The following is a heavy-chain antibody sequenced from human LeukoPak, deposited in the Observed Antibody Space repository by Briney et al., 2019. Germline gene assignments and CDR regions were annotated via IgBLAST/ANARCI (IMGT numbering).Heavy chain of an antibody. V-gene: IGHV1-46*01. CDR2: INPSGGST. CDR3: ARVKITMVRGAHSYFDY. Sequence: GASVKVSCKASGYTFTSYYMHWVRQAPGQGLEWMGIINPSGGSTSYAQKFQGRVTMTRDTSTSTVHMELSSLRSEDTAVYYCARVKITMVRGAHSYFDYWGQGTLVTVSS. J-gene: IGHJ4*02. D-gene: IGHD3-10*01. CDR1: GYTFTSYY.